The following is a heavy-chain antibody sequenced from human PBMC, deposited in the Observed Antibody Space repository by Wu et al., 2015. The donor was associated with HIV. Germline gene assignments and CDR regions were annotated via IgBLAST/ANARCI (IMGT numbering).Heavy chain of an antibody. J-gene: IGHJ4*02. CDR3: ARITMVRGVEIADFDY. Sequence: VQSGAELKKPGASVKVSCKASGYSFNGYYMHWVRQAPGQGLEWMGWINPNSGGTNYAQKFQGRVTMTRDTSISTAYMELSRLRSDDTAVYYCARITMVRGVEIADFDYWGQGTLVTVSS. V-gene: IGHV1-2*02. CDR2: INPNSGGT. CDR1: GYSFNGYY. D-gene: IGHD3-10*01.